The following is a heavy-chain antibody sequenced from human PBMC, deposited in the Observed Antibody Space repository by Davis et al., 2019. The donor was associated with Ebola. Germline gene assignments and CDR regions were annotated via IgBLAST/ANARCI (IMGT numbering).Heavy chain of an antibody. CDR2: INTNTGNP. V-gene: IGHV7-4-1*02. D-gene: IGHD3-22*01. CDR3: ARDRDSSGYSSSIDY. J-gene: IGHJ4*02. CDR1: GYTFTSYA. Sequence: ASVKISCKASGYTFTSYAMNWVRQAPGQGLEWMGWINTNTGNPTYAQGFTGRFVFSLDTSVSTAYLQISSLKAEDTAVYYCARDRDSSGYSSSIDYWGQGTLVTVSS.